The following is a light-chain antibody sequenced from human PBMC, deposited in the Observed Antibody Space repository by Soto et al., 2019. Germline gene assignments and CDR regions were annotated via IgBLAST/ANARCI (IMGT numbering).Light chain of an antibody. Sequence: VLTQSPGTLSVSPGERATLSCRASQSVNSKLAWYQQKPGQAPRLLIYGASTRATGIPARFSGSGSGTEFTLTISSLQSEDFAVYFCQQYNNWPPITFGQGTRLEIK. CDR1: QSVNSK. CDR2: GAS. V-gene: IGKV3-15*01. J-gene: IGKJ5*01. CDR3: QQYNNWPPIT.